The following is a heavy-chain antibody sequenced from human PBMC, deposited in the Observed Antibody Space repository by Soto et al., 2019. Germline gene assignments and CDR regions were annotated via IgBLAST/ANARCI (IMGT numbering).Heavy chain of an antibody. V-gene: IGHV3-23*01. CDR1: GFTFSTYW. J-gene: IGHJ4*02. CDR3: SESRGSGSYPRVFDY. CDR2: ISGSGGST. D-gene: IGHD1-26*01. Sequence: PGGSLRLSCAASGFTFSTYWMHWVRQAPGKGLVWVSAISGSGGSTYYADSVKGRFTISRDNSKNTLYLQMNSLRAEDTAVYYCSESRGSGSYPRVFDYWGQGTLVTVSS.